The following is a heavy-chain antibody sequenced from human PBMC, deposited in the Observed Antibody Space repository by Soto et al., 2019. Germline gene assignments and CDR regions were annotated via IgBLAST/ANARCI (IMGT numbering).Heavy chain of an antibody. CDR1: GFTFSSYA. V-gene: IGHV3-23*01. D-gene: IGHD3-22*01. Sequence: GGSLRLSCAASGFTFSSYAMSWVRQAPGKGLEWVSAISGSGGSTYYADSVKGRFTISRDNSKNTLYLQMNSLRAEDTAVYYCAKDSIDYYYDSSGYYMDDYWGQGTLVTVSS. CDR3: AKDSIDYYYDSSGYYMDDY. J-gene: IGHJ4*01. CDR2: ISGSGGST.